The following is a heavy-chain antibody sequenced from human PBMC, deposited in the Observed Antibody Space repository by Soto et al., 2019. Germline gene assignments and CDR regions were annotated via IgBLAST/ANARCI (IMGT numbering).Heavy chain of an antibody. CDR1: GITFSSFW. CDR2: IKQDGSEK. CDR3: ASGRF. V-gene: IGHV3-7*01. D-gene: IGHD3-10*01. Sequence: EVQLVESGGGLVQPGGSLRLSCAASGITFSSFWMSWVRQAPGKGLEWVANIKQDGSEKYYVDSVKGRFTISRDNAKXXXXXXXXXXXXXXXXXYYCASGRFWGQGTLVTVSS. J-gene: IGHJ4*02.